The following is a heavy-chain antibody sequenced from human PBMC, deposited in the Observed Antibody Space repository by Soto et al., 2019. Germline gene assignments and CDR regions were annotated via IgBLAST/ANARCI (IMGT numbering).Heavy chain of an antibody. CDR3: ASSIEWSDYDPYYYYGMDV. CDR1: GGSISSGGYS. Sequence: PSETLSLTCAVSGGSISSGGYSWSWIRQPPGKGLEWIGYIYHSGSTYYNPSLKSRVTISVDRSKNQFSLKLSSVTAADTAVYYCASSIEWSDYDPYYYYGMDVWGQGTTVTVSS. J-gene: IGHJ6*02. CDR2: IYHSGST. V-gene: IGHV4-30-2*01. D-gene: IGHD5-12*01.